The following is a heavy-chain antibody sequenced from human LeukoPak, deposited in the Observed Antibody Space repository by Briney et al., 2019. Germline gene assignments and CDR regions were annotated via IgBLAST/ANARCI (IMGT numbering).Heavy chain of an antibody. CDR2: INHSGST. Sequence: PSETLSLTCTVSGVSVSSGSYYWSWIRQPPGKGLEWIGEINHSGSTNYNPSLKSRVTISVDTSKNQFSLKLSSVTAADTAVYYCARVSSGWFTPFDYWGQGTLVTVSS. V-gene: IGHV4-61*01. J-gene: IGHJ4*02. D-gene: IGHD6-19*01. CDR3: ARVSSGWFTPFDY. CDR1: GVSVSSGSYY.